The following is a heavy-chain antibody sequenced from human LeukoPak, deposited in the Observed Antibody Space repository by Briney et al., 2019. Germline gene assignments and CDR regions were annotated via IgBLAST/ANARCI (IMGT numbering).Heavy chain of an antibody. V-gene: IGHV4-39*01. CDR2: IYHSGST. D-gene: IGHD5-12*01. CDR3: ARRDIVATIDY. J-gene: IGHJ4*02. CDR1: GGSISSSSYY. Sequence: SETLSLTCTVSGGSISSSSYYWGWIRQPPGKGLEWIGSIYHSGSTYYNPSLKSRVTISVDTSKNQFSLKLSSVTAADTAVYYCARRDIVATIDYWGQGTLVTVSS.